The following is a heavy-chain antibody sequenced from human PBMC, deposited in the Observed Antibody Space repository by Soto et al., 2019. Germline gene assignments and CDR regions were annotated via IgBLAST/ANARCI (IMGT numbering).Heavy chain of an antibody. J-gene: IGHJ6*02. CDR2: INAGNDNT. CDR3: ARVGHSYYGMDV. CDR1: GYTFTTYV. Sequence: QVQLVQSGAEVKKPGASVKVSCKASGYTFTTYVMHWVRQAAGQRLEWMGWINAGNDNTKYSQKFQGRVTITRDTSASTVYMELSSLSSEDTAVYYCARVGHSYYGMDVWGQGTTVTVSS. V-gene: IGHV1-3*01.